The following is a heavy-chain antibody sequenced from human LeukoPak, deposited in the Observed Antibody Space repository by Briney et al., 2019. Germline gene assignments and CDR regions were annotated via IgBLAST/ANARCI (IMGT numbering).Heavy chain of an antibody. D-gene: IGHD1-1*01. V-gene: IGHV3-30*14. CDR1: GFTFSTYA. CDR3: ARAGGTTDFDY. Sequence: PGGSLRLSCAASGFTFSTYAMHWVRQAPGKGLEWLALISWDGATKYYADSVKGRFTISRDNSKNTLYLQMNSLRAEDTAVYYCARAGGTTDFDYWGQGTLVTVSS. CDR2: ISWDGATK. J-gene: IGHJ4*02.